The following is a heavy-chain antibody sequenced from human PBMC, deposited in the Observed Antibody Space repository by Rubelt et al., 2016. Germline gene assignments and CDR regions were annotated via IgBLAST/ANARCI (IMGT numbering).Heavy chain of an antibody. CDR1: GYTFTTYG. Sequence: QVQLVQSGAEVKKPGASVKVSCKASGYTFTTYGIRWVRQAPRQGLEGMGWISTYNGHQNYAQKIQGRVTITRDTSASTAYMELSSLRSEDTAVYYCARAQRIRLLMVYAPTFDYWGQGTLVTVSS. V-gene: IGHV1-18*01. J-gene: IGHJ4*02. CDR3: ARAQRIRLLMVYAPTFDY. CDR2: ISTYNGHQ. D-gene: IGHD2-8*01.